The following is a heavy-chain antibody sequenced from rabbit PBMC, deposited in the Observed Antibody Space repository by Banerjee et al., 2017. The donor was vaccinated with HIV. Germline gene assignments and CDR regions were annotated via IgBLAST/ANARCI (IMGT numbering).Heavy chain of an antibody. V-gene: IGHV1S45*01. Sequence: QEQLEESGGDLVKPEGSLTLTCTASGFSFSSSYWICWVRQAPGKGLEWIACIYAGSSGSTYYASWAKGRFTISKTSSTTVTLQMTSLTAADTATYFCASDQSSAYYGMDLWGPGTLVTVS. CDR1: GFSFSSSYW. J-gene: IGHJ6*01. CDR3: ASDQSSAYYGMDL. D-gene: IGHD1-1*01. CDR2: IYAGSSGST.